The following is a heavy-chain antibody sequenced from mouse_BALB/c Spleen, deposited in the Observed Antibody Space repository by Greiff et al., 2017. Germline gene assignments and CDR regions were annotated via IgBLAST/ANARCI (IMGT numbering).Heavy chain of an antibody. Sequence: EVHLVESGGGLVKPGGSLSLSCAVSGFAFSSYDMSWVRQTPEKRLEWVAYISSGGGSTYYPDTVKGRFTISRDNAKNTLYLQMCGQKSEDTAMYYCARYFAWFAYWGQGTLVTVSA. CDR1: GFAFSSYD. CDR2: ISSGGGST. V-gene: IGHV5-12-1*01. J-gene: IGHJ3*01. CDR3: ARYFAWFAY.